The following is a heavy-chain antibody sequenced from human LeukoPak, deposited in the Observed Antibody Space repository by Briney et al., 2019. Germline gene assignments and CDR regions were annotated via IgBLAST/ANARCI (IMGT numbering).Heavy chain of an antibody. V-gene: IGHV3-66*01. CDR2: IYSGDST. CDR1: GFSFSSTW. J-gene: IGHJ3*02. CDR3: ARVFWEKDGFIGAFDI. Sequence: SGGSLRLSCAASGFSFSSTWMTWVRQAPGKGLEWVSIIYSGDSTYYADSVKGRFTISRDNSKNTLYLQMNSLRAEDTAVYYCARVFWEKDGFIGAFDIWGQGTMVTVSS. D-gene: IGHD3-3*01.